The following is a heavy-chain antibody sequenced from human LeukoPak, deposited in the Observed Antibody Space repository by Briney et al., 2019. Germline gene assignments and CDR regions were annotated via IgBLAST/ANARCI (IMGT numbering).Heavy chain of an antibody. J-gene: IGHJ4*02. CDR1: GYTLTELS. V-gene: IGHV1-24*01. Sequence: GASVKVSCKVSGYTLTELSMHWVRQAPGKGLEWMGGFDPEDGETIYAQKFQGRVTMTEDTSTDTAYMELSSLRSEDTAVYYCAVIYVTTVTTAFDYWGQGTLVTVSS. CDR2: FDPEDGET. D-gene: IGHD4-17*01. CDR3: AVIYVTTVTTAFDY.